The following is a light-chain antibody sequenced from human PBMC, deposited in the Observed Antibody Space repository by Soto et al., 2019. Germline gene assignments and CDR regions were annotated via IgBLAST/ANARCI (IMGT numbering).Light chain of an antibody. CDR2: EVF. CDR1: NSDVGGYNY. J-gene: IGLJ1*01. V-gene: IGLV2-14*01. CDR3: SSYTTTNTIYV. Sequence: QSVLTQPASVSGSPGQSITIPCTGTNSDVGGYNYVSWYQHHPGKAPKLMIYEVFNRPSGVSSRFSGSKSGSTASLTISGLQAEDEADYYCSSYTTTNTIYVFGTGTKVTVL.